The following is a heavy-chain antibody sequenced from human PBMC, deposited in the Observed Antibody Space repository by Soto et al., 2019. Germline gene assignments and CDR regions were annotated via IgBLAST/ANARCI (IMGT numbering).Heavy chain of an antibody. V-gene: IGHV3-72*01. Sequence: GRCLRLSCALSGFTFNDHHIEWVRQPPKKLLEWVGRIRKKPDSYTTECSASVKERCTSSRDDSKSLVYLQTNSLKTEHTAVYYCGDIGYCYGACCPPWGQGTLATVSS. J-gene: IGHJ5*02. D-gene: IGHD2-15*01. CDR3: GDIGYCYGACCPP. CDR2: IRKKPDSYTT. CDR1: GFTFNDHH.